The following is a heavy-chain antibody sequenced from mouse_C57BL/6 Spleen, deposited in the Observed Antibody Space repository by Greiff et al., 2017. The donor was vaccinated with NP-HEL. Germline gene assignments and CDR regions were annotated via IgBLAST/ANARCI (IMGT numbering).Heavy chain of an antibody. CDR2: IRNKANGYTP. CDR1: GFTFTDYY. V-gene: IGHV7-3*01. Sequence: DVHLVESGGGLVQPGGSLSLSCAASGFTFTDYYMSWVRQPPGKALEWLGFIRNKANGYTPEYSASVKGRFTISRDNSQSILYLQMNALRAEDSATYYCARYPPDYWGKGTTLTVSS. J-gene: IGHJ2*01. CDR3: ARYPPDY.